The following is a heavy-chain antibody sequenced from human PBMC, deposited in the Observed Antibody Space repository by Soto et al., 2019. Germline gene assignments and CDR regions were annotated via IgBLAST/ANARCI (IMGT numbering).Heavy chain of an antibody. CDR1: GYTFTSYG. J-gene: IGHJ4*02. Sequence: QVKLVQSGAEVKKPGASVKVSCKASGYTFTSYGISWVRQAPGQGLEWMGWISAYNGNTNYGQKLQGRVTMTTDTSTSTAYVELRSLSAADTVVYYCARSIAAAVDFDSWGQGTLVTVSS. CDR2: ISAYNGNT. CDR3: ARSIAAAVDFDS. V-gene: IGHV1-18*01. D-gene: IGHD6-13*01.